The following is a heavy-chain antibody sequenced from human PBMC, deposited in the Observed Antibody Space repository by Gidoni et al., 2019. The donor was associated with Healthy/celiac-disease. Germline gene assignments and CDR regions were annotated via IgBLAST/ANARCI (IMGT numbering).Heavy chain of an antibody. CDR3: TTVAFDYYDSSGSDY. V-gene: IGHV3-15*01. J-gene: IGHJ4*02. CDR1: GFTFSNAW. CDR2: IKSKTDGGTT. Sequence: EVQLVASGGGLVTPGGSLRLSCAASGFTFSNAWMSWVRQAPGKGLEWVGRIKSKTDGGTTDYAAPVKGRCTISRDDSKNTLYLQMNSLKTEDTAVYYCTTVAFDYYDSSGSDYWGQGTLVTVSS. D-gene: IGHD3-22*01.